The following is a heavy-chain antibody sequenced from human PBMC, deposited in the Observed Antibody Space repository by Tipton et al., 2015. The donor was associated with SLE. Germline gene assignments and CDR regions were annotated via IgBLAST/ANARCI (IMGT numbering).Heavy chain of an antibody. D-gene: IGHD5-18*01. Sequence: TLSLTCSVSGDSLSSNSYYWGWIRQPPGKGLEWIGRIYYSGSSYYNPSLKSRVTISVDKSKNQFSLKLTSVTAADTAVYYCARWIPLTGINVWGQGATVTVSS. V-gene: IGHV4-39*07. CDR1: GDSLSSNSYY. J-gene: IGHJ6*02. CDR2: IYYSGSS. CDR3: ARWIPLTGINV.